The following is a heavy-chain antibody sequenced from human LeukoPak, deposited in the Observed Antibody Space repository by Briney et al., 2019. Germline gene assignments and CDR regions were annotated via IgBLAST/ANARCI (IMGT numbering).Heavy chain of an antibody. CDR1: LGTFSSYA. CDR2: IIPIFGTA. Sequence: SAKVSSKASLGTFSSYAISWVRQAPGQGLEWMGGIIPIFGTANYAQKFQGRVTIITDESTSTAYMELSSLRSEDTAVYYCARAGPAYYSNQWGRGTLVTVSS. V-gene: IGHV1-69*05. J-gene: IGHJ4*02. CDR3: ARAGPAYYSNQ. D-gene: IGHD3-10*01.